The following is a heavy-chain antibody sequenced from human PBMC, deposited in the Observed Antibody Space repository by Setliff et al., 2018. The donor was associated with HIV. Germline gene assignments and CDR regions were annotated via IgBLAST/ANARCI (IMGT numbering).Heavy chain of an antibody. CDR1: GGSISSHY. J-gene: IGHJ5*02. CDR3: ARGLGIAAAGSRRQDNWFDP. CDR2: IYYSGTT. D-gene: IGHD6-13*01. Sequence: SETLSLTCTVSGGSISSHYWSWIRQPPGKGLEWIGYIYYSGTTYYNPSLKSRVTISVDTSKNQFSLRLSSVTAADTAMYYCARGLGIAAAGSRRQDNWFDPWGQGTLVTVSS. V-gene: IGHV4-59*08.